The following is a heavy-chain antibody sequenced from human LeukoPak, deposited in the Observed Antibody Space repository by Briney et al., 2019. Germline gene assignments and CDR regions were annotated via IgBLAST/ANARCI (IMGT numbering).Heavy chain of an antibody. CDR3: ARDFDY. J-gene: IGHJ4*02. Sequence: KPSETLSLTCTVSGGSLSSGSYYWGWIRQPPGKGLEWIGSIYYSGSIYFSGSSDYNPSLKSRVTISGDTSKNHFSLRLSSVTAADTAVYYCARDFDYWGQGTLVTVSS. CDR2: SIYYSGSIYFSGSS. CDR1: GGSLSSGSYY. V-gene: IGHV4-39*07.